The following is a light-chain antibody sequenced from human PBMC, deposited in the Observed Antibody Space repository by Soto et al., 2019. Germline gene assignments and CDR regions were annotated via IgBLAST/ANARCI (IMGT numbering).Light chain of an antibody. CDR3: SSYVGSNFHVL. CDR1: SSDVGGYNY. J-gene: IGLJ2*01. CDR2: EVS. Sequence: QSALTQPASVSGSPGQSITISCTGTSSDVGGYNYVSWSQQHPGKAPKLMIYEVSNRPSGVSNRFSGSKSGNTASLTISGLQAEDEADYYCSSYVGSNFHVLFGGGTKLTVL. V-gene: IGLV2-14*01.